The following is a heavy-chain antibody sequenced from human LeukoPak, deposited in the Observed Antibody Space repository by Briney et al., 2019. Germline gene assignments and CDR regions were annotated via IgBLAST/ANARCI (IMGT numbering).Heavy chain of an antibody. Sequence: SETLSLTCTLSRHAIRGLDYCVWIRQTPQQGLEWSGRVYQSGTAYYNPSLNTRCNISVDTLNTKSSLHLNSVTAPDTALYYCARSGSTGVLNDAFAIWGQGTTVSVYS. CDR3: ARSGSTGVLNDAFAI. J-gene: IGHJ3*02. CDR2: VYQSGTA. V-gene: IGHV4-38-2*02. CDR1: RHAIRGLDY. D-gene: IGHD3-10*01.